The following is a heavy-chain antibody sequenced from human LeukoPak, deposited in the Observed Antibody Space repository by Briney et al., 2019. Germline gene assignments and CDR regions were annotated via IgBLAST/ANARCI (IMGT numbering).Heavy chain of an antibody. J-gene: IGHJ4*02. CDR2: IYYSGST. CDR3: ARLVVVAATRSLYFDY. CDR1: VGSLSSSSYY. Sequence: PSETLSLTCTVSVGSLSSSSYYWGWIRQPPGKGLEWIGSIYYSGSTYYNPSLKSRVTISVNTSKNQFSLKLSSVTAADTAVYYCARLVVVAATRSLYFDYWGQGTLVTVSS. D-gene: IGHD2-15*01. V-gene: IGHV4-39*01.